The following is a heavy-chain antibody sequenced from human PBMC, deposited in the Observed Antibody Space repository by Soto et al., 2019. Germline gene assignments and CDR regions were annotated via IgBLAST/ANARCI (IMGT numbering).Heavy chain of an antibody. J-gene: IGHJ3*02. Sequence: ASVKVSCKASGYTFTSYGISWVRQAPGQGLEWMGWISAYNGNTNYAQKLQGRVTMTTDTSTSTAYTELRSLRSDDTAVYYCASSSFYYDSSGFPHDAFDIWGQGTMVTVSS. V-gene: IGHV1-18*01. CDR3: ASSSFYYDSSGFPHDAFDI. D-gene: IGHD3-22*01. CDR1: GYTFTSYG. CDR2: ISAYNGNT.